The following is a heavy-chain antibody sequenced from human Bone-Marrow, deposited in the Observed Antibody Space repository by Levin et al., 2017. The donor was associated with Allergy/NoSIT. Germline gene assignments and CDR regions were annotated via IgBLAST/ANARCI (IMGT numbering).Heavy chain of an antibody. CDR2: ISYDGSNK. J-gene: IGHJ4*02. CDR1: GFTFSSYG. V-gene: IGHV3-30*18. CDR3: AKDRGGYDWYSSSWYDFDTFDY. Sequence: PGGSLRLSCAASGFTFSSYGMHWVRQAPGKGLEWVAVISYDGSNKYYADSVKGRFTISRDNSKNTLYLQMNSLRAEDTAVYYCAKDRGGYDWYSSSWYDFDTFDYWGQGTLVTVSS. D-gene: IGHD6-13*01.